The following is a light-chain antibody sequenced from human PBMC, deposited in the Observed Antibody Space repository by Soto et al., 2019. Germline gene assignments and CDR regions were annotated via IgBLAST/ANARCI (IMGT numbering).Light chain of an antibody. Sequence: QSFLTQPASVSGSPVQSITISCTGTSRDVWNGNLFSWYQQHQGNTPKVMIYGGTNRPSGFSNRFSGSKSGNTASLTISGLKAEDEADYYGCSYAGXYYVVGMGTKVXVX. CDR2: GGT. V-gene: IGLV2-23*01. J-gene: IGLJ1*01. CDR3: CSYAGXYYV. CDR1: SRDVWNGNL.